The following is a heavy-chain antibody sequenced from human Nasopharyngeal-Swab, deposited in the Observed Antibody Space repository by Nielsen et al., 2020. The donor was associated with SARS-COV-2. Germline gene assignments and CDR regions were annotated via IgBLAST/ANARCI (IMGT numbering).Heavy chain of an antibody. D-gene: IGHD2-8*01. CDR3: ASGQCINGVCNPTDGLDV. CDR2: ITPFNGNA. J-gene: IGHJ6*02. V-gene: IGHV1-45*02. CDR1: GFSITYRF. Sequence: SVKVSCKASGFSITYRFLHWMRQAPGQALEWMGWITPFNGNAKYAQKFQGRVSITRDGSRTTASLELSSLRPDDTAMYFCASGQCINGVCNPTDGLDVWGQGTSITVS.